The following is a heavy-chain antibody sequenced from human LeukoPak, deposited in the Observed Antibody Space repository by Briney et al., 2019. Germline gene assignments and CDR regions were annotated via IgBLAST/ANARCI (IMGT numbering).Heavy chain of an antibody. CDR3: ARDLRGFDY. CDR1: GFTFSGYS. Sequence: PGGSLRLSCAASGFTFSGYSMTWVRQAPGKGLEWVSSISSSSSYIYYADSVKGRFTISRDNAKNSLYLQMNSLRAEDTAVYYCARDLRGFDYWGQGTLVTVSS. CDR2: ISSSSSYI. J-gene: IGHJ4*02. V-gene: IGHV3-21*01.